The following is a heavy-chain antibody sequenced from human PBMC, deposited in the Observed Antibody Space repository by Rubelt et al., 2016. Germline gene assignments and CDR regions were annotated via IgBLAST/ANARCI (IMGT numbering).Heavy chain of an antibody. J-gene: IGHJ4*02. CDR3: ARGAGKDGYNYFVFDY. CDR2: IYYSGST. CDR1: GGSISSYY. V-gene: IGHV4-59*12. Sequence: QVQLQESGPGLVKPSETLSLTCTVSGGSISSYYWGWIRQPPGKGLEWIGYIYYSGSTNYNPSLKSRVTISVDTSKNQFSLKLSSVTAADTAVYYCARGAGKDGYNYFVFDYWGQGTLVTVSS. D-gene: IGHD5-24*01.